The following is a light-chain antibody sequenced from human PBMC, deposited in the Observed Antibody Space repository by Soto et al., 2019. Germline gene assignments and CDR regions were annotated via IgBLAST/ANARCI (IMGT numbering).Light chain of an antibody. V-gene: IGKV1-27*01. J-gene: IGKJ5*01. CDR1: EDISTF. CDR2: SAS. Sequence: DIQMTQSPSSLSASVGDRVTITCRASEDISTFLAWYQQKPGQVPKLLISSASTWQSGVPSRFSGSGSGTDFTLTISSLQPEDVSTYFCQKYNSAPFTFGQGTRLQIK. CDR3: QKYNSAPFT.